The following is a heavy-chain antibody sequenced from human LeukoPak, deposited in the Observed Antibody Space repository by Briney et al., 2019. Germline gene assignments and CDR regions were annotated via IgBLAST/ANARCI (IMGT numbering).Heavy chain of an antibody. CDR2: INQDGTEK. V-gene: IGHV3-7*01. CDR1: EFIFGAYW. J-gene: IGHJ4*02. Sequence: GGSLRLSCAASEFIFGAYWMTWVRQAPGKGLEWVAHINQDGTEKYYMDSVKGRFTISRDNAKKSLFLQMNSLTAEDTALYYCVRSLERFWTRDYWGQGTLVTVSS. D-gene: IGHD3-16*01. CDR3: VRSLERFWTRDY.